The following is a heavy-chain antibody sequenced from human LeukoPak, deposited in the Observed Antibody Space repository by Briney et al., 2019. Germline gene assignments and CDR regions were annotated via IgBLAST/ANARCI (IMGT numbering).Heavy chain of an antibody. CDR2: INHSGST. CDR3: ARARAYCGGDCYWGLFDY. CDR1: GGSISSYY. D-gene: IGHD2-21*02. J-gene: IGHJ4*02. Sequence: PSETLSLTCTVSGGSISSYYWSWIRQPPGKGLEWIGEINHSGSTNYNPSLKSRVTISVDTSKNQFSLKLSSVTAADTAVYYCARARAYCGGDCYWGLFDYWGQGTLVTVSS. V-gene: IGHV4-34*01.